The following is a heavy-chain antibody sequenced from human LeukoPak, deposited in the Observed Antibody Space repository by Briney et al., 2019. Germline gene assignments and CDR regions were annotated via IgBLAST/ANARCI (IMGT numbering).Heavy chain of an antibody. CDR2: IRYDGSNK. CDR3: AREKDVGATSYFDY. Sequence: GGSLRLSCAASGFTFRSYGMHWVRQAPGKGLEWVAFIRYDGSNKYYADSVKGRFTISRDNSKNTLYLQMNSLRAEDTAVYYCAREKDVGATSYFDYWGQGTLVTVSS. J-gene: IGHJ4*02. D-gene: IGHD1-26*01. CDR1: GFTFRSYG. V-gene: IGHV3-30*02.